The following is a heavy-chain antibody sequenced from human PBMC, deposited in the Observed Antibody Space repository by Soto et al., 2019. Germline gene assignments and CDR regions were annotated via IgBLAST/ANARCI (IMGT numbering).Heavy chain of an antibody. D-gene: IGHD3-22*01. J-gene: IGHJ5*02. CDR3: ARQWDSSGYYPNWFDP. CDR2: IYYSGST. Sequence: LSLTCTVSGGSISSSSYYWGWIRQPPGKGLEWIGSIYYSGSTYYNPSLKSRVTISVDTSKNQFSLKLSSVTAADTAVYYCARQWDSSGYYPNWFDPWGQGTLVTVSS. CDR1: GGSISSSSYY. V-gene: IGHV4-39*01.